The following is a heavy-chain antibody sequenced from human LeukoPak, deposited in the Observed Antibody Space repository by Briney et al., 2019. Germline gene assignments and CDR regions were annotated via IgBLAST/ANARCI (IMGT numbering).Heavy chain of an antibody. CDR1: GYTFTGYY. CDR2: INPNSAGT. Sequence: ASVKVSCKGSGYTFTGYYMHWVRQGHGQGHEWMALINPNSAGTNYAQKFQPSLTMTSDTSIITAYMDLSRLRSDDTAVYYCARDIAVAGFQDYWGQGTLVTVSS. D-gene: IGHD6-19*01. J-gene: IGHJ4*02. V-gene: IGHV1-2*06. CDR3: ARDIAVAGFQDY.